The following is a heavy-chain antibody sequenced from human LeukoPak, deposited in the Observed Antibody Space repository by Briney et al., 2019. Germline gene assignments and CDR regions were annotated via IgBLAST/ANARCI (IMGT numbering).Heavy chain of an antibody. V-gene: IGHV1-2*02. D-gene: IGHD6-19*01. CDR2: INPNSGGT. Sequence: ASVKVSCKASGYTFTGYFMRWVRQAPGQGLEWMGWINPNSGGTIYAQKFQGRVTMTRDTSISTAYMELSRLRSDDTAIYYCVRGVSGWFYWGQGTLVTVSS. CDR3: VRGVSGWFY. J-gene: IGHJ4*02. CDR1: GYTFTGYF.